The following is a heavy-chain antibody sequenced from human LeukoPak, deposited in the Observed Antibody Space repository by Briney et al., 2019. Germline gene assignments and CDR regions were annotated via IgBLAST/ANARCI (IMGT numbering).Heavy chain of an antibody. V-gene: IGHV4-30-4*01. D-gene: IGHD3-10*01. CDR1: GGSISSGDYY. CDR2: IYYSGST. CDR3: ARPYGSGYDDAFDI. J-gene: IGHJ3*02. Sequence: SETLSLTCTVSGGSISSGDYYWSWIRQPPGKGLEWIGYIYYSGSTYYNPSLKSRVTISVDTSKNQFSLKLSSVTAADTAVYYCARPYGSGYDDAFDIWGQGTMVTVSS.